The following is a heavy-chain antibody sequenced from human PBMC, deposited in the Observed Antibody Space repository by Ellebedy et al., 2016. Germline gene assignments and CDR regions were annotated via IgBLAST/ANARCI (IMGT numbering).Heavy chain of an antibody. D-gene: IGHD2-2*01. J-gene: IGHJ4*02. Sequence: GGSLRLSCAASGFTVSGRWMSRVRQAPGKGLDWVSTIDGVGSTNYADSVKGRFTISRDNAKNTLYLQMNSLRAEDTAVYYCATLTEVPRYWGQGTLVTVSS. V-gene: IGHV3-53*01. CDR2: IDGVGST. CDR3: ATLTEVPRY. CDR1: GFTVSGRW.